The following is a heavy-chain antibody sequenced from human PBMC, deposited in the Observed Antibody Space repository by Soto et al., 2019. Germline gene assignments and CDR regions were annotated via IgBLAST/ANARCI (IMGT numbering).Heavy chain of an antibody. CDR2: IYYSGST. V-gene: IGHV4-61*01. CDR1: GGSVSSGSYY. D-gene: IGHD2-15*01. J-gene: IGHJ4*02. CDR3: ARDRSALLGFDY. Sequence: SETLSLTCTVSGGSVSSGSYYWSWIRQPPGKGLEWIGYIYYSGSTNYNPSLKSRVTISVDTSKNQFSLKLSSVTAADTAVYYCARDRSALLGFDYWGQGTLVTVSS.